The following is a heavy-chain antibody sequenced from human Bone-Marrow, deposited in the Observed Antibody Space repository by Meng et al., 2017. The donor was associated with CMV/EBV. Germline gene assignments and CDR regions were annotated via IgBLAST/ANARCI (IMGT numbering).Heavy chain of an antibody. V-gene: IGHV1-69*02. CDR2: IIPILGIA. J-gene: IGHJ3*02. CDR1: GGTFSSYT. D-gene: IGHD5-18*01. Sequence: SVKVSCKASGGTFSSYTISWVRQAPGQGLEWMGRIIPILGIANYAQKFQGRVTITADKSTSTAYMELSSLRSEDTAVYYCVRMPDVAPLQLWYNDAFDIWGQGTMVTGSS. CDR3: VRMPDVAPLQLWYNDAFDI.